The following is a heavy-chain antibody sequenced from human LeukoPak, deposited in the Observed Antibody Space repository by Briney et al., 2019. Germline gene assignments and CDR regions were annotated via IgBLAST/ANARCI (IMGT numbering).Heavy chain of an antibody. Sequence: SETLSLTCSVSGGFISSYYWSWIRQSPGKGLEWIRYIYYTGATYSNPSLESRVTVSIDPSMWELSLELRSVTAADMAVYFCARDRRESSKPNDAFDIWGQGTMVTVSA. V-gene: IGHV4-59*01. CDR2: IYYTGAT. CDR3: ARDRRESSKPNDAFDI. J-gene: IGHJ3*02. CDR1: GGFISSYY. D-gene: IGHD4-11*01.